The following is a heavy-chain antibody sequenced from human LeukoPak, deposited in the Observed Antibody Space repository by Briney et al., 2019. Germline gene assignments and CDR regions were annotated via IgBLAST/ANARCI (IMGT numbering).Heavy chain of an antibody. CDR3: ARVEQQSWFDP. Sequence: SVKVSCKASGGTFSSYAISWVRQAPGQGLEWMGRIIPIFGIANYAQKFQGRVTITADKSTSIAYMELSSLRSEDTAVYYCARVEQQSWFDPWGQGTLVTVSS. V-gene: IGHV1-69*04. CDR2: IIPIFGIA. J-gene: IGHJ5*02. D-gene: IGHD6-13*01. CDR1: GGTFSSYA.